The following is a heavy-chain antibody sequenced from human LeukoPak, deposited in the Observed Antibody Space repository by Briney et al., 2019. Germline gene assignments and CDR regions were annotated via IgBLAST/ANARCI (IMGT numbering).Heavy chain of an antibody. CDR1: ADSINSYC. J-gene: IGHJ4*02. CDR3: ARTGEEGIDY. Sequence: SETLSLTCTVSADSINSYCWSWIRQFPGKGLEWIGYISYSGSTNYNPSLKSRVTISVDTSKNQFSLKLSSVTAADTAVYYCARTGEEGIDYWGQGTLVTVSS. CDR2: ISYSGST. V-gene: IGHV4-59*08. D-gene: IGHD7-27*01.